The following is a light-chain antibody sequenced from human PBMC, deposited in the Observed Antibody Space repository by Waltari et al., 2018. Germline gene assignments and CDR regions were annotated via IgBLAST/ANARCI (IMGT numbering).Light chain of an antibody. J-gene: IGLJ2*01. CDR1: SSNLGNTF. CDR2: DNN. CDR3: GTWDTSLSAVV. Sequence: QSVLTQPPSVSAAPGQKVTISRSGSSSNLGNTFVSWYQQLPGTAPKLLIYDNNKRPSGIPDRFSGSKSGTSATLGITGLQTGDEADYYCGTWDTSLSAVVFGGGTKLTVL. V-gene: IGLV1-51*01.